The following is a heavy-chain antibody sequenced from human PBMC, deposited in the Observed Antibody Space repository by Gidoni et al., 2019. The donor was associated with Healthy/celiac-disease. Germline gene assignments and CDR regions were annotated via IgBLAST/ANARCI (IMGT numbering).Heavy chain of an antibody. CDR3: ARHVFSSGYHDAFDI. CDR2: IYYSGST. Sequence: QLQLQESGPGLVKPSETLSLTCTVSGGSISSSSYYWGWIRQPPGKGLEWIGSIYYSGSTYYNPSLKSRVTISVDTSKNQFSLKLSSVTAADTAVYYCARHVFSSGYHDAFDIWGQGTMVTVSS. J-gene: IGHJ3*02. V-gene: IGHV4-39*01. CDR1: GGSISSSSYY. D-gene: IGHD3-22*01.